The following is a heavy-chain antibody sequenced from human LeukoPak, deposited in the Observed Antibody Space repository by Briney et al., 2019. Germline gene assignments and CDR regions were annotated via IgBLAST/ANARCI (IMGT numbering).Heavy chain of an antibody. CDR2: IYHSGST. CDR1: GGSISSGGYY. J-gene: IGHJ4*02. Sequence: SQTLSLTCTVSGGSISSGGYYWSWIRQPPGKGLEWIGYIYHSGSTYYNPSLKSRVTISVVRSKNQFSLKLSSVTAADTAVYYCARDLSLDYWGQGTLVTVSS. CDR3: ARDLSLDY. V-gene: IGHV4-30-2*01.